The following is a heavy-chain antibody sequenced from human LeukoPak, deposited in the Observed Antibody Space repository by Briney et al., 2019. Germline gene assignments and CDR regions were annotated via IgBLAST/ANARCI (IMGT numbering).Heavy chain of an antibody. CDR2: IIPIFGSA. J-gene: IGHJ4*02. CDR3: ARDTSEVTGTTGFDY. D-gene: IGHD1-7*01. V-gene: IGHV1-69*05. Sequence: SVKVSCKASGGTFSSYAISWVRQAPGQGLEWMGGIIPIFGSANYAQKFQGRVTITTDESTSTAYMELSSLRSEDTAVYYCARDTSEVTGTTGFDYWGQGTLVTVSS. CDR1: GGTFSSYA.